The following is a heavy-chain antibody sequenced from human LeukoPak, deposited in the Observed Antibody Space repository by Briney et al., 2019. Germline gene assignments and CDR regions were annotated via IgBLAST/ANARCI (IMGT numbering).Heavy chain of an antibody. CDR3: ARHHSEEVGPCFDY. J-gene: IGHJ4*02. CDR2: IYYSGST. Sequence: SETLSLTCTVSGGSISSNTQYWSWIRQPPGKGPEWLGSIYYSGSTYYNPSLKSRVTISADTSKNQFSLKLSSVTAADTALYYCARHHSEEVGPCFDYWGQGILVTVSS. CDR1: GGSISSNTQY. D-gene: IGHD4-11*01. V-gene: IGHV4-39*01.